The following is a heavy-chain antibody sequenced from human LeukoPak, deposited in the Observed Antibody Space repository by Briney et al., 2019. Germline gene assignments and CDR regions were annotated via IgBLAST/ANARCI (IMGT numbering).Heavy chain of an antibody. Sequence: GASVKVSCKASGYTFTGYYMHWGRQASGQGLEWMGWINPNSGGTNYAQKFQGRVTMTRDTSISTAYMELSRLRSHDTAVYYCARDYYGSGSYYNFGYWGQGTLVTVSS. CDR2: INPNSGGT. J-gene: IGHJ4*02. CDR3: ARDYYGSGSYYNFGY. CDR1: GYTFTGYY. V-gene: IGHV1-2*02. D-gene: IGHD3-10*01.